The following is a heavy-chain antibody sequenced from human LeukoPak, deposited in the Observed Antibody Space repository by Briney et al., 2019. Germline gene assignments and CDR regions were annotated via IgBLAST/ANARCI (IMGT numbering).Heavy chain of an antibody. CDR3: AREPDIVVVPAAIPPITYYYYGMDV. CDR2: INYSGST. CDR1: GGSISSNNYY. Sequence: SETLSLTYTVSGGSISSNNYYWGWIRQPPGKGLEWIGSINYSGSTYYNPSLKSRATISVDTSKNQFSLKLSSVTAADTAVYYCAREPDIVVVPAAIPPITYYYYGMDVWGQGTTVTVSS. D-gene: IGHD2-2*01. J-gene: IGHJ6*02. V-gene: IGHV4-39*02.